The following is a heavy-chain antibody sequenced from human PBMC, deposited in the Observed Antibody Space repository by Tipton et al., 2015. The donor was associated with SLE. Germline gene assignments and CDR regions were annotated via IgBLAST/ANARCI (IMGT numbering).Heavy chain of an antibody. CDR1: GGTSSNYI. D-gene: IGHD2-21*01. J-gene: IGHJ5*02. CDR3: ARTPECGDDCYSRPFWFDP. V-gene: IGHV1-69*02. Sequence: QVQLVQSGAEVKKPGSSVKVSCKASGGTSSNYIINWVRQAPGQGLEWMGRIVPVFDMATYAQNLQGRVTITADKSTSTVYMELSRLSSADTALYFCARTPECGDDCYSRPFWFDPWGQGALVTVSS. CDR2: IVPVFDMA.